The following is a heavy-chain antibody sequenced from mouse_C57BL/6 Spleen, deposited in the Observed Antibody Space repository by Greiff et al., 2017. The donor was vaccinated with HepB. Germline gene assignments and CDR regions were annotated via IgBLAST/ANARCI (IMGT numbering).Heavy chain of an antibody. CDR2: ISSGGDYI. Sequence: EVKVVESGEGLVKPGGSLKLSCAASGFTFSSYAMSWVRQTPEKRLEWVAYISSGGDYIYYADTVKGRFTISRDNARNTLYLQMSSLKSEDTAMYYCTRDAAAGNSFDYWGEGTTLTVSS. V-gene: IGHV5-9-1*02. CDR3: TRDAAAGNSFDY. CDR1: GFTFSSYA. J-gene: IGHJ2*01.